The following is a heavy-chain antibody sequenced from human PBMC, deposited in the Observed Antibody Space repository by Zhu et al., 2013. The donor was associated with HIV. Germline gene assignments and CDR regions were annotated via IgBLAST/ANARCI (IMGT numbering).Heavy chain of an antibody. CDR1: GYTFNDYY. J-gene: IGHJ3*01. D-gene: IGHD3-22*01. CDR2: MSPNTGGT. Sequence: QVQLVQSGAEVAKPGASVRVSCKTSGYTFNDYYVHWVRQAPGQGLEWMGWMSPNTGGTIYAQNLRGRVAMTWDMSTTTAYMEVKNVTFDDTAVYYCARGTFDSSGYFGFDFWGPG. V-gene: IGHV1-2*02. CDR3: ARGTFDSSGYFGFDF.